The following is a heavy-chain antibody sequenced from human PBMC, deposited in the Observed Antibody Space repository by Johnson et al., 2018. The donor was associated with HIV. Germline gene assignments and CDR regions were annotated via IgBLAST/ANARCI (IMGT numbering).Heavy chain of an antibody. J-gene: IGHJ3*02. D-gene: IGHD4/OR15-4a*01. CDR3: ASRVRVDAFDI. V-gene: IGHV3-66*01. CDR2: IYSGGST. CDR1: GFTVSSNY. Sequence: VQLVESGGGLVQPGGSLRLSCAASGFTVSSNYMSWVRQAPGKGLEWVSVIYSGGSTYYADSVKGRFTISRDNSKNTLYLQMNSLRAEDTAVYDCASRVRVDAFDIWGQGTMVTVSS.